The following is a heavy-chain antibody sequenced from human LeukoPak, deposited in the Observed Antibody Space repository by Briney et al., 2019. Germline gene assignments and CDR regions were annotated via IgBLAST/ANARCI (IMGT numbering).Heavy chain of an antibody. J-gene: IGHJ3*02. V-gene: IGHV3-23*01. CDR2: ISGSGDST. CDR1: GFTFSSYG. CDR3: ARVLEYPIAPAFDI. Sequence: GGSLRLSCAASGFTFSSYGMSWVRQAPGKGLEWVSAISGSGDSTYYADSVKGRFTISRDNAKNSLYLQMNSLRAEDTAVYYCARVLEYPIAPAFDIWGQGTMVTVSS. D-gene: IGHD3-3*01.